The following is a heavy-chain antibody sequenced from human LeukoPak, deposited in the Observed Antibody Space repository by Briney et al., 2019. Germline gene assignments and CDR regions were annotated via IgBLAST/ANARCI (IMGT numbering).Heavy chain of an antibody. Sequence: ASVKVSCKVSGYTLTELAMHWVRQAPGKGLEWMGGFDPEDGETVYAQKFQGRVTMTEDTSTDTAYMELSSLRSEDTAVYYCATQARGYYYYWGQGTLASVSS. CDR1: GYTLTELA. J-gene: IGHJ4*02. V-gene: IGHV1-24*01. CDR2: FDPEDGET. CDR3: ATQARGYYYY. D-gene: IGHD1-26*01.